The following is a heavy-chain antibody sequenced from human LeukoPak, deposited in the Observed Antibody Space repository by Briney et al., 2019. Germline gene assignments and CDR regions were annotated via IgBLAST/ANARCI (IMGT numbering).Heavy chain of an antibody. D-gene: IGHD6-19*01. J-gene: IGHJ5*02. V-gene: IGHV1-46*03. CDR2: INPSGGST. CDR1: GYTFTRYY. CDR3: AWALAGNWFDP. Sequence: GASVKVSCKASGYTFTRYYMHWERQAPGQGLEWMGIINPSGGSTSYAQKFQGRVTMTRDTSTSTVYMELSSLRSEDTAVYYCAWALAGNWFDPWGQGTLVTVSS.